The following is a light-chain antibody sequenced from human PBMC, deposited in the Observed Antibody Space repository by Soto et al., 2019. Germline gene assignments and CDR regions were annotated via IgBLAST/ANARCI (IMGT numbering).Light chain of an antibody. V-gene: IGLV2-14*01. CDR3: SSYTSSYTLV. CDR2: EVS. CDR1: NSDVGGYDS. J-gene: IGLJ1*01. Sequence: QSALTQPASVSGSPGQSITISCSGTNSDVGGYDSVSWYQQHPGKAPKVMIYEVSNRPSGVSNRFSGSKYGNTASLTISGLQAEDEADYYCSSYTSSYTLVFGAGTKVTVL.